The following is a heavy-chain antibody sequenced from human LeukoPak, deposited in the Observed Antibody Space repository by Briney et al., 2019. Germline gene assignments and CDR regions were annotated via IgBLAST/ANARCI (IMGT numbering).Heavy chain of an antibody. V-gene: IGHV4-31*03. CDR3: ARVYRYWFDP. J-gene: IGHJ5*02. CDR1: GGSISSGGYY. Sequence: SQTLSLTCTVSGGSISSGGYYWSWIRQHPGKGLEWIGYIYYSGSTYYNPSLKSRVTISVNTSKNQFSLKLSSVTAADTAVYYCARVYRYWFDPWGQGTLVTVSS. D-gene: IGHD5/OR15-5a*01. CDR2: IYYSGST.